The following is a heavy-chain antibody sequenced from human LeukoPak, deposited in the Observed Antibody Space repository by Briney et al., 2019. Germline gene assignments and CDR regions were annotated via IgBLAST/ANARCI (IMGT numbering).Heavy chain of an antibody. V-gene: IGHV3-30-3*01. CDR3: ARGRGSYFGY. D-gene: IGHD1-26*01. CDR2: ISYDGSNK. CDR1: GFTFSSYA. Sequence: GGSLRLSCAASGFTFSSYAMHWVRQAPGKGLEWVAVISYDGSNKYYADSVKGRFTISRDNSKNTLYLQMNSPRAEDTAVYYCARGRGSYFGYWGQGTLVTVSS. J-gene: IGHJ4*02.